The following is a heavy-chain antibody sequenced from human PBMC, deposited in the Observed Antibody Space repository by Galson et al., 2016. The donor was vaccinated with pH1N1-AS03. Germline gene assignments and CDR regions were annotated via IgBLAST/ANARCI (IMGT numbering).Heavy chain of an antibody. J-gene: IGHJ5*02. CDR1: GGSIASGGNF. D-gene: IGHD3-16*02. Sequence: ETLSLTCTVSGGSIASGGNFWGWIRQPPGMGLEWVGSIYYTGSTYYKPSLRSRVSISVDTSRSQFSLRLTSVTAADTAVYYCARDSYRGFDPWGQGTLVTVSS. V-gene: IGHV4-39*07. CDR2: IYYTGST. CDR3: ARDSYRGFDP.